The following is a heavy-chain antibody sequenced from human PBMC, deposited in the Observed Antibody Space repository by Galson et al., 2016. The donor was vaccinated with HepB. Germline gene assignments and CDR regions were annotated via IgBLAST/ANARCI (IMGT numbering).Heavy chain of an antibody. Sequence: ETLSLTCTVSGGSVSNANYFWSRIRQPPGKGLDWSSYVFYSSMPKSNPSLEIPSTMAVDTSKYSLSLNLTAVTATDTAMYFCARRGARALDIWGQGTMVTVSS. CDR2: VFYSSMP. CDR3: ARRGARALDI. V-gene: IGHV4-61*03. CDR1: GGSVSNANYF. J-gene: IGHJ3*02.